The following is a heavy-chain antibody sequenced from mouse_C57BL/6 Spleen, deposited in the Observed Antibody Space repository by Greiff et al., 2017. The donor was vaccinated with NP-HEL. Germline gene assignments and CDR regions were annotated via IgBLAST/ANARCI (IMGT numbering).Heavy chain of an antibody. V-gene: IGHV1-82*01. CDR2: IYPGDGDT. CDR3: ARDDGYYQYYYAMDY. Sequence: LQESGPELVKPGASVKISCKASGYAFSSSWMNWVKQRPGKGLEWIGRIYPGDGDTNYNGKFKGKATLTADKSSSTAYMQLSSLTSEDSAVYFCARDDGYYQYYYAMDYWGQGTSVTVSS. CDR1: GYAFSSSW. D-gene: IGHD2-3*01. J-gene: IGHJ4*01.